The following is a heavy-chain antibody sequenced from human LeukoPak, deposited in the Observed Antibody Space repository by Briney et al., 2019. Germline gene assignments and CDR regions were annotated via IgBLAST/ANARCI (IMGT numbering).Heavy chain of an antibody. D-gene: IGHD6-13*01. CDR3: ARVAADSHDAFDI. CDR1: GGSISSSSYY. V-gene: IGHV4-61*05. J-gene: IGHJ3*02. CDR2: IYTSGST. Sequence: SETLSLTCTVSGGSISSSSYYWGWIRQPPGKGVEWIGRIYTSGSTNYNPSLKSRVTMSVDTSKNQFSLKLTSVTAADTAVYYCARVAADSHDAFDIWGQGTKVTVSS.